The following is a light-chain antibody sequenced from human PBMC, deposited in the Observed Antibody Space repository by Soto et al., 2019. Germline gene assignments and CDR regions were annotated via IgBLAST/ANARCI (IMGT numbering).Light chain of an antibody. CDR3: QQSHGIPYT. CDR2: AAS. Sequence: DIQMTQSPSSLSAPVGDRVTITCRAGQTIDTYLNWYKQEPGKAPKLLIFAASSLHSGVPSRFSGSGSGTEFTLTTISLQPEDFATYFCQQSHGIPYTFGQGTKLEIK. J-gene: IGKJ2*01. V-gene: IGKV1-39*01. CDR1: QTIDTY.